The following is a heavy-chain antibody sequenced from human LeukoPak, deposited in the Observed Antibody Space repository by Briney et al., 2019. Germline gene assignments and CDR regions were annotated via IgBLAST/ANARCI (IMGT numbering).Heavy chain of an antibody. J-gene: IGHJ3*02. CDR3: AREVAGHDTAWLHAFDI. Sequence: GGSLRLSCAASGFNFIDYSMNWVRQAPGKGLEWISYIGISSGNTKYADSVKSRFTISRDDAKNSLYLQMDSLRVEDTAVYYCAREVAGHDTAWLHAFDIWGQGAMVTVSS. D-gene: IGHD3-9*01. CDR2: IGISSGNT. CDR1: GFNFIDYS. V-gene: IGHV3-48*04.